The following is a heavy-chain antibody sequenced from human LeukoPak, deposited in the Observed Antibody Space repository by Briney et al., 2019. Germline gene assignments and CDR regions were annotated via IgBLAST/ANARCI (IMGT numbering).Heavy chain of an antibody. D-gene: IGHD6-13*01. Sequence: VSVKVSCKASGYTFTSYGISWVRQAPGQGLEWMGWISAYNGNTNYAQKLQGRVTMTTDTSTSTAYMELRSLRSDDTAVYYCARDSPASGIAPTFDPWGQGTLVTVSS. CDR3: ARDSPASGIAPTFDP. J-gene: IGHJ5*02. CDR2: ISAYNGNT. V-gene: IGHV1-18*01. CDR1: GYTFTSYG.